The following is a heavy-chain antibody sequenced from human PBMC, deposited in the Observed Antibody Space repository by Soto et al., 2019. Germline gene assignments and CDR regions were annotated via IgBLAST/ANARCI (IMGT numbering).Heavy chain of an antibody. CDR2: ISAYNGNT. CDR3: AREVLWFGEIYPKGWFDP. V-gene: IGHV1-18*01. Sequence: GASVKVSCKASGYTFTSYGISWVRQAPGQGLEWMGWISAYNGNTNYAQKLQGRVTMTTDTSTSTAYMELRSLRSDDTAVYYCAREVLWFGEIYPKGWFDPWGQGTLVTVSS. D-gene: IGHD3-10*01. J-gene: IGHJ5*02. CDR1: GYTFTSYG.